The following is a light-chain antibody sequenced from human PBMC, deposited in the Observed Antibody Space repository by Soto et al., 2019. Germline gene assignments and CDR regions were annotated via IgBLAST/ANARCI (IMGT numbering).Light chain of an antibody. V-gene: IGLV2-8*01. CDR1: SSDVGGYNY. J-gene: IGLJ1*01. Sequence: QSALTQPPSAYGSPEQSVTISCNGTSSDVGGYNYVSWYQQHPGKAPKLMIYEVSKRPSGVPDRFSGSKSGNTASLTVSGLQAEDEADYYCSSYAGSNNLRVFGTGTKLTVL. CDR2: EVS. CDR3: SSYAGSNNLRV.